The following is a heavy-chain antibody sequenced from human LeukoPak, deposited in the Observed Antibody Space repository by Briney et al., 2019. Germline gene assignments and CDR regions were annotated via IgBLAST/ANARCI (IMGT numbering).Heavy chain of an antibody. D-gene: IGHD3-22*01. CDR2: KKKDGSEK. CDR1: GYPFSSYW. CDR3: ARDLYLIVLVPHYFDY. Sequence: PGGSLRLSCAASGYPFSSYWVRWVRQARGKGLEWVANKKKDGSEKYYVDCEKGSYTISRDNAKNSVSLQMNSLRGEDTAVYYCARDLYLIVLVPHYFDYWGQGTLVTVSS. J-gene: IGHJ4*02. V-gene: IGHV3-7*01.